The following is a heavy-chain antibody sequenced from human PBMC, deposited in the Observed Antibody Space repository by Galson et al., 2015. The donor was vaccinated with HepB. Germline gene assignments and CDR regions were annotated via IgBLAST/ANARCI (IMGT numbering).Heavy chain of an antibody. CDR3: ARGALVVVVGANQNNWFDP. CDR2: ISGYNGNT. J-gene: IGHJ5*02. Sequence: SVKVSCKASGYSLTSYGISWVRQAPGQGLEWMGWISGYNGNTNYAQKLQGRVTMTTDTSTSTAYMELRTLRSDDTAVYYCARGALVVVVGANQNNWFDPWGQGTLVTVSS. V-gene: IGHV1-18*01. D-gene: IGHD2-15*01. CDR1: GYSLTSYG.